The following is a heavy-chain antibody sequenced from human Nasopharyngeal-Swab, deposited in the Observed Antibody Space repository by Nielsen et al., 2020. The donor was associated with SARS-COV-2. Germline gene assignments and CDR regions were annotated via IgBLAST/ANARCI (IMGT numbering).Heavy chain of an antibody. Sequence: VRQMPGKGLEWIGSIYYNGSTYYNPSLKSRVTISVDTSKNQFSLKLSSVTAADTAVYYCASHRRGYSEDYGMDVWGQGTTVTVSS. D-gene: IGHD5-18*01. CDR2: IYYNGST. V-gene: IGHV4-39*01. CDR3: ASHRRGYSEDYGMDV. J-gene: IGHJ6*02.